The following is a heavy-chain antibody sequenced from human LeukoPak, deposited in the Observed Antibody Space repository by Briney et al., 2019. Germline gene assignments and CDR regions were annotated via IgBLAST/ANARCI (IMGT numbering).Heavy chain of an antibody. CDR2: NX. D-gene: IGHD3-3*01. CDR3: ARAILTPSGYVWHFDL. CDR1: GXXIXXGGXX. Sequence: PSETLSLTCTVXGXXIXXGGXXXXXXRXXXXKXXXXXGYNXYXNXSLKSRVTIXLXTSKNQFSLKLSSVTAADTAVYXCARAILTPSGYVWHFDLWGRGTLVTVSS. V-gene: IGHV4-31*03. J-gene: IGHJ2*01.